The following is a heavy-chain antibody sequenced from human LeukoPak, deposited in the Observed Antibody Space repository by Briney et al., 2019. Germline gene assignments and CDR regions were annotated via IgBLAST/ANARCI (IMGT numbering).Heavy chain of an antibody. Sequence: PSETLSLTCAVYGGSFSGYYWNWIRQPPGKGLEWIGEINHSGSTNYNPSLKTRVIISVDTSKNQFSLKLSSVTAADTAVYYCASRGSGSFGYYYGMDVWGQGTTVTVSS. V-gene: IGHV4-34*01. J-gene: IGHJ6*02. CDR3: ASRGSGSFGYYYGMDV. D-gene: IGHD3-10*01. CDR2: INHSGST. CDR1: GGSFSGYY.